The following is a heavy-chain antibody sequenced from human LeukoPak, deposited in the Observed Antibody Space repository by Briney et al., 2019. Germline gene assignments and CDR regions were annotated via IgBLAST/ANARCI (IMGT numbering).Heavy chain of an antibody. D-gene: IGHD2/OR15-2a*01. Sequence: ASVKVSCKASGGTFSSYAISWVRQAPGQGLEWMGGIIPIFGTANYAQKFQGRDTITADESTSTAYMELSSLRSEDTAVYYCARDRTRGLSDAFDIWGQGTMVTVSS. V-gene: IGHV1-69*01. CDR2: IIPIFGTA. CDR1: GGTFSSYA. CDR3: ARDRTRGLSDAFDI. J-gene: IGHJ3*02.